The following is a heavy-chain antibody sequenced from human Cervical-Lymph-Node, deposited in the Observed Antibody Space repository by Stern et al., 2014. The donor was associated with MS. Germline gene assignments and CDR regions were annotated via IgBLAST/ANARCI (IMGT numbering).Heavy chain of an antibody. V-gene: IGHV3-48*02. J-gene: IGHJ6*02. CDR2: ISSSSSTI. Sequence: VQLVESGGGLVQPGGSLRLSCAASGFNFNDYSMNWVRQAPGKGLEWVSYISSSSSTIFYADSVQGRFTISRDNAKNSLYLQMNSLTDEDTAVYYCARGSGKTHYYYYGMDVWGQGTTVTVSS. D-gene: IGHD1-26*01. CDR3: ARGSGKTHYYYYGMDV. CDR1: GFNFNDYS.